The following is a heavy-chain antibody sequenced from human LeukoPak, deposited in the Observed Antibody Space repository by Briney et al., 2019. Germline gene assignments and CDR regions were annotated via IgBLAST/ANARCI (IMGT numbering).Heavy chain of an antibody. CDR2: INPNSGDT. CDR1: GDSLTGYC. J-gene: IGHJ4*02. Sequence: ASVKVSCEASGDSLTGYCMRWVRQAPGQGLEWMGWINPNSGDTNYGQKFQGRVTMTRHTTISTAHMELSRLRSDDTAVFYCRSGYDLYYWGQGTLVTVSS. D-gene: IGHD5-12*01. V-gene: IGHV1-2*02. CDR3: RSGYDLYY.